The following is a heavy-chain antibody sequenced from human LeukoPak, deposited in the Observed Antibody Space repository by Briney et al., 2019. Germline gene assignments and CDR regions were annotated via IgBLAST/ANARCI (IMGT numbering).Heavy chain of an antibody. V-gene: IGHV3-33*01. CDR3: ARDGGYYYYGMDV. CDR1: GFTFSSYG. D-gene: IGHD3-16*01. CDR2: IWYDGSNK. J-gene: IGHJ6*02. Sequence: GGSLRRSCAASGFTFSSYGMHWVRQAPGKGLEWVAVIWYDGSNKYYADSVKGRFTISRDNSKNTLYLQMNSLRAEDTAVYYCARDGGYYYYGMDVWGQGTTVTVSS.